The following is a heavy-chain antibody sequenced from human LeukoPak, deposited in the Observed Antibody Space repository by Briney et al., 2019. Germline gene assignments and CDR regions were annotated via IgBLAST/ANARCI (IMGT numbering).Heavy chain of an antibody. CDR2: IVVGSGNT. CDR3: ATAKFGGNSYFDY. Sequence: SVKVSCKASGFTFTSSAMQWVRQARGQRIEWIGWIVVGSGNTNYAQKFQERVTITRDMSTSTAYMELSSLRSEDTAVYYCATAKFGGNSYFDYWGQGTLVTVSS. V-gene: IGHV1-58*02. CDR1: GFTFTSSA. J-gene: IGHJ4*02. D-gene: IGHD4-23*01.